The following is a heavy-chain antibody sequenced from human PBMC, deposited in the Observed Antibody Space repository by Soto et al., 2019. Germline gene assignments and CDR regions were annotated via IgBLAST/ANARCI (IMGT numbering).Heavy chain of an antibody. V-gene: IGHV1-3*01. D-gene: IGHD1-26*01. CDR3: ARDHPQYYPFDY. Sequence: ASVKVSCKASGYIFTNYAMHWVRQAPGQRLEWMGRINAANGNTKYSQKFQGRVTMTRDTSASTAYMELSSLRCEDTAVYYCARDHPQYYPFDYWGQGTLVTVSS. CDR2: INAANGNT. CDR1: GYIFTNYA. J-gene: IGHJ4*02.